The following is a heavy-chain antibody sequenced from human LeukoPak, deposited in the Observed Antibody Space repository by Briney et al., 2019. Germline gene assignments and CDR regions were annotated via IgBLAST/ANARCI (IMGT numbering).Heavy chain of an antibody. CDR1: GFTFGDYA. CDR2: IRSKAYGGTT. J-gene: IGHJ4*02. Sequence: PGRSLRLSCTASGFTFGDYAMSWVRQAPGKGLEWVGFIRSKAYGGTTEYAASVKGRFTISRDDSKSIAYLQMNSLRTEDTAVYYCTRAIGGDDILTGYYFDYWGQGTLVTVSS. CDR3: TRAIGGDDILTGYYFDY. D-gene: IGHD3-9*01. V-gene: IGHV3-49*04.